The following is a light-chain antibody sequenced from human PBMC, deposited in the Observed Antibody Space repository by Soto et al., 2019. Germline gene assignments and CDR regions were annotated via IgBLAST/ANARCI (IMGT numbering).Light chain of an antibody. V-gene: IGKV3-20*01. CDR1: QSVSNNY. CDR3: QQYGSSIT. CDR2: GAS. J-gene: IGKJ5*01. Sequence: EIVLTQSPGTLSFSPGERATLSCRASQSVSNNYLAWYQQKPGQAPRLLIYGASSRATGIPARFIGSGSGTDFTLTISRLEPEDFAVYYCQQYGSSITFGQGTRLEIK.